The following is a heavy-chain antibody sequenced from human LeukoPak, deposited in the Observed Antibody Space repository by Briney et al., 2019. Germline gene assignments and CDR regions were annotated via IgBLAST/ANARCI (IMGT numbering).Heavy chain of an antibody. CDR2: INGDGSTT. V-gene: IGHV3-74*01. D-gene: IGHD4-17*01. J-gene: IGHJ4*02. CDR1: GFTFSGYW. Sequence: GGSLRLSCAASGFTFSGYWMHWVRQAPGKGLVWVSRINGDGSTTTYADSVRGRFTISRDNAKNTLYLQMNSLRAEDTAVYYCAKRPQVTTSPFDYWGQGTLVTVSS. CDR3: AKRPQVTTSPFDY.